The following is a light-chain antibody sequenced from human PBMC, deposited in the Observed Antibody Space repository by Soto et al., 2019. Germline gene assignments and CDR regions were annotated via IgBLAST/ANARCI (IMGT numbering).Light chain of an antibody. CDR2: GAS. V-gene: IGKV3-20*01. CDR3: QQYETYPWT. CDR1: QSVSSSF. Sequence: EIVLTQSPGTLSLSPGERATLSCRASQSVSSSFLAWYQQKPGQAPRLLIYGASSRATGIPERFSGSGSGTDVTLTRSRLEREEFGVYYWQQYETYPWTFGGGAEVEIK. J-gene: IGKJ1*01.